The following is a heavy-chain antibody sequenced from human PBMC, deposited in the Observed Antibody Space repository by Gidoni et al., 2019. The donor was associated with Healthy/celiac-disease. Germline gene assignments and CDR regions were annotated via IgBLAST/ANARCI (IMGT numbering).Heavy chain of an antibody. CDR2: IIPILGIA. V-gene: IGHV1-69*02. CDR3: ARQHKQWLAIDY. D-gene: IGHD6-19*01. J-gene: IGHJ4*02. Sequence: ISWVRQAPGQGLEWMGRIIPILGIANYAQKFQGRVTITADKSTSTAYMELSSLRSEDTAVYYCARQHKQWLAIDYWGQGTLVTVSS.